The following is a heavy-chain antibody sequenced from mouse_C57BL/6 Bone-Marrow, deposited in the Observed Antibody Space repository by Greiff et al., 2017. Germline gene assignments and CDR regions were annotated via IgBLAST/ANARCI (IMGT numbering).Heavy chain of an antibody. CDR1: GFNIKDYY. Sequence: EVQLQQSGAELVRPGASVKLSCTASGFNIKDYYMHWVKQRPEQGLEWIGRIDPEDGDTEYAPKFQGKATMTADTSSNTAYLQLSSLTSEDTAVYYCTIDGYCTWFAYWGQGTLVTVSA. J-gene: IGHJ3*01. CDR2: IDPEDGDT. V-gene: IGHV14-1*01. CDR3: TIDGYCTWFAY. D-gene: IGHD2-3*01.